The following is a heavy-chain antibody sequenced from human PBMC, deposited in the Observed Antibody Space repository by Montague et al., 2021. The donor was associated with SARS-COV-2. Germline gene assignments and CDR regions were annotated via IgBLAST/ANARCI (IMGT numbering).Heavy chain of an antibody. CDR1: GFSLSTSGMC. J-gene: IGHJ6*02. Sequence: PALVKPTQTLTLTCTFSGFSLSTSGMCVSRIRQPTGKALEWLALIDWDDDKYYSTSLKARLTISKDTSKNQVVLTMTNMDPVDTVTYYCARMVTIFSLGGYYYYYGMDVWGQGTTVTVSS. CDR3: ARMVTIFSLGGYYYYYGMDV. CDR2: IDWDDDK. V-gene: IGHV2-70*01. D-gene: IGHD3-9*01.